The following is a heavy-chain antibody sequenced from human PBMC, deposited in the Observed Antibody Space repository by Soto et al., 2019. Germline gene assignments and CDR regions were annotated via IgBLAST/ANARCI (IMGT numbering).Heavy chain of an antibody. CDR1: GASISSGGYY. CDR3: ARAPLY. J-gene: IGHJ4*02. Sequence: QVHLQESGPGLLKPSQTLSLTCTVSGASISSGGYYWTWIRPHPGKGLEWIGYIYSSGRTYSNPSLKSRVTISVDTSKNQFSLKLSSVTAADTAVYSCARAPLYWGQGTLVTVSS. V-gene: IGHV4-31*03. CDR2: IYSSGRT.